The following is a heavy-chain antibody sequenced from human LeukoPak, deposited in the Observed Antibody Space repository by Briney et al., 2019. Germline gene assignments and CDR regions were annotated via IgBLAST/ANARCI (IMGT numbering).Heavy chain of an antibody. CDR1: GYTFTSYS. CDR2: ISAYNGNT. V-gene: IGHV1-18*01. Sequence: ASVKVSCKASGYTFTSYSITWVRQAPGQGLEWMGWISAYNGNTHYAQKLQGRVTMTTDTSTSTAYMELRSLRSDDTAVYYCARVRDYDILTGYYNGPFDYWGQGTLVTVSS. D-gene: IGHD3-9*01. CDR3: ARVRDYDILTGYYNGPFDY. J-gene: IGHJ4*02.